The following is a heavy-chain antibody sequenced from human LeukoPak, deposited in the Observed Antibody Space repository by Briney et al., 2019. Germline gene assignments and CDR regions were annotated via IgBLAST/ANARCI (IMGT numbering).Heavy chain of an antibody. CDR1: GFTFSSYA. D-gene: IGHD1-1*01. CDR3: AKQAGRGNDQYYFDY. Sequence: PGGSLRLSCAASGFTFSSYAMHWVRQAPGKGLEWVAVISYDGSNKYYADSVKGRLTISRDNSKNTLYLQMNSLRVEDTAVYYCAKQAGRGNDQYYFDYWGQGTLVTLSS. V-gene: IGHV3-30*04. CDR2: ISYDGSNK. J-gene: IGHJ4*02.